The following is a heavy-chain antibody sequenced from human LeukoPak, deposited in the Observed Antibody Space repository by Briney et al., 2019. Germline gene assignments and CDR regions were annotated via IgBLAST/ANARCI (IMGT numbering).Heavy chain of an antibody. CDR2: IYYNGST. CDR3: ARIRRYDYDGFRPGWVYWYFDV. J-gene: IGHJ2*01. Sequence: PSETLSLTCSVSGVSISGYYWSWIRQPPGKGLEWIGFIYYNGSTNYNPSLKSRITISVDTSKNQFSLKLNSVTAADTAIFYCARIRRYDYDGFRPGWVYWYFDVWGRGTLVTVSS. CDR1: GVSISGYY. V-gene: IGHV4-59*01. D-gene: IGHD4-23*01.